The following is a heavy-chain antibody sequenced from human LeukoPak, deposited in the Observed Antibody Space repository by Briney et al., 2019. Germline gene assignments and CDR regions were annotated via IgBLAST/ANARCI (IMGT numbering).Heavy chain of an antibody. V-gene: IGHV4-34*01. D-gene: IGHD5-24*01. J-gene: IGHJ6*03. CDR1: GVSFSGYY. CDR2: INHSGST. Sequence: PSETLSLTCAVYGVSFSGYYWSLIRQPPGKGLEWIGEINHSGSTNYNPSLKSRVTISVDTSKNQFSLKLSSVTAADTAVYYCARGSRDGYNLGYYMDVWGKGTTVTVSS. CDR3: ARGSRDGYNLGYYMDV.